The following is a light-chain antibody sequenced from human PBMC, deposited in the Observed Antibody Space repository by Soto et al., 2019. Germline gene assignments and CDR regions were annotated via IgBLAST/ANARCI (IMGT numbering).Light chain of an antibody. CDR3: SSYTTSSTQV. CDR1: SSDIGGYKH. J-gene: IGLJ1*01. Sequence: QSALTQPASVSWSPGQSITSSCTGTSSDIGGYKHVSWYQQHPGKAPKLMIYEVSNRPSGGSNRVSGSKSGNTASLTISGLQAEDEADYYCSSYTTSSTQVFGTGTKVTVL. V-gene: IGLV2-14*01. CDR2: EVS.